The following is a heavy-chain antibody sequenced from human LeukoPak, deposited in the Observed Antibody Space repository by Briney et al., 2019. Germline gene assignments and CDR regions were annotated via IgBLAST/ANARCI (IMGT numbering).Heavy chain of an antibody. V-gene: IGHV3-7*01. CDR1: GFSFSTYW. J-gene: IGHJ4*02. D-gene: IGHD6-13*01. CDR3: ERDPESSSFDL. Sequence: GGSLRLSCAASGFSFSTYWMSWVRQTPEKGLEFVANIDQGGSVRNYMDSLKGRCTISRDNAKKSLYLEINSLRADDTAVYYYERDPESSSFDLWGRGALVTVSS. CDR2: IDQGGSVR.